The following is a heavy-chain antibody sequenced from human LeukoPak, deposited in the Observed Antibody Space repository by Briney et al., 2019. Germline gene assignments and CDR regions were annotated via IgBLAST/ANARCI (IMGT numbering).Heavy chain of an antibody. D-gene: IGHD5-12*01. V-gene: IGHV3-64*01. CDR2: ISSNGLST. CDR1: GFTFRNFE. Sequence: GSLRLSCAASGFTFRNFEMHWVRQAPGKGLEYVSAISSNGLSTYYANSVKGRFTTSRDNSKNTLYLQMNSLRAEDTAVYYCARDLAYSGYDYFDYWGQGTLVTVSS. CDR3: ARDLAYSGYDYFDY. J-gene: IGHJ4*02.